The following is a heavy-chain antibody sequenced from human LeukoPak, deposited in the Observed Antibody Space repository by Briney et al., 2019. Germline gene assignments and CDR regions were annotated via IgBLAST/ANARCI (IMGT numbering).Heavy chain of an antibody. V-gene: IGHV3-48*03. Sequence: GGSLRLSCAASGFTFSSCEMNWVRQAPGKGLEWVSYISSSSDTKLFADSVKGRFTISGDNSKNSLYLQMNSLRAEDTAVYYCARGGSTGYNYNAFDIWGQGTMVTVSS. J-gene: IGHJ3*02. CDR2: ISSSSDTK. CDR1: GFTFSSCE. D-gene: IGHD3-22*01. CDR3: ARGGSTGYNYNAFDI.